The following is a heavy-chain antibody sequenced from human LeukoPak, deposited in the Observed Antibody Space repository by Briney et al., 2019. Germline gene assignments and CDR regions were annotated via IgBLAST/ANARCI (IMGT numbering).Heavy chain of an antibody. CDR2: IYYSGST. CDR3: ARTSMTTVTTTPSNWFDP. CDR1: GDSISSSNW. D-gene: IGHD4-11*01. Sequence: SSETLSLTCAVSGDSISSSNWWTWVRQPPGKGLEWIGSIYYSGSTCYNPSLKSRVTISVDTSKNQFSLKLSSVTTADTAVYYCARTSMTTVTTTPSNWFDPWGQGTLVTVSS. V-gene: IGHV4-39*01. J-gene: IGHJ5*02.